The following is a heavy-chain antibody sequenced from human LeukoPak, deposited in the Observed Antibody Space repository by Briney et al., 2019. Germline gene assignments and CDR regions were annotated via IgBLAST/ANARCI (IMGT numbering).Heavy chain of an antibody. CDR1: GYTFTGYY. Sequence: ASVKVSCKASGYTFTGYYMHWVRQAPGQGLEWMGWINPNSGGTNYAQKFQGRVTMTRDTSISTAYMELSRLRSDGTAVYYCARDPERAGFNWFDPWGQGTLVTVSS. CDR2: INPNSGGT. D-gene: IGHD2-15*01. V-gene: IGHV1-2*02. CDR3: ARDPERAGFNWFDP. J-gene: IGHJ5*02.